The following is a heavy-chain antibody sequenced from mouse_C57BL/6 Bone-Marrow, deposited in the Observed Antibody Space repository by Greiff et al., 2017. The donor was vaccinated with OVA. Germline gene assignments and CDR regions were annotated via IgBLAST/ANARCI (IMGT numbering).Heavy chain of an antibody. D-gene: IGHD1-1*01. CDR1: GYAFSSSW. CDR3: ARAPIITTVVEGFAY. CDR2: IYPGDGDT. Sequence: VQLQQSGPELVKPGASVKISCKASGYAFSSSWMNWVKQRPGKGLEWIGRIYPGDGDTNYNGKFKGKATLTADKSSSTAYMQLSSLTSEYAAVYFCARAPIITTVVEGFAYWGQGTLVTVSA. J-gene: IGHJ3*01. V-gene: IGHV1-82*01.